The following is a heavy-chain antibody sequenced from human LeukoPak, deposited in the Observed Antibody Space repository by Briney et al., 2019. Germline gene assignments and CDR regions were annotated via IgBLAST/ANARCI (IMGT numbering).Heavy chain of an antibody. J-gene: IGHJ4*02. CDR3: ARDESRGPYYFDN. CDR1: GYTFSSYG. V-gene: IGHV1-18*01. CDR2: ISAYNGNT. Sequence: ASVKVSCKASGYTFSSYGISWVRQVPGQELEWMGWISAYNGNTKYAQNLQGRVTLTTDTSTSTAYMELRSLRSDDTAVYYCARDESRGPYYFDNWGQGTLVTVSS.